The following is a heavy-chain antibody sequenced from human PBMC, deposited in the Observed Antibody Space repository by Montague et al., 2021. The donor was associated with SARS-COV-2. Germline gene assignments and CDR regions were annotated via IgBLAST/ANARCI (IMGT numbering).Heavy chain of an antibody. CDR1: GGSISSYY. J-gene: IGHJ6*02. Sequence: SETLSLTCTVSGGSISSYYWSWIRQPAGKGLEWIGRIYSSGSTNYSPSLKSRDTMSVDTSKNQFSLKLSSVTAADTALYYCARDRTRSYYYGSCTYTWGGYGMDVWGQGATVTVSS. D-gene: IGHD3-10*01. V-gene: IGHV4-4*07. CDR3: ARDRTRSYYYGSCTYTWGGYGMDV. CDR2: IYSSGST.